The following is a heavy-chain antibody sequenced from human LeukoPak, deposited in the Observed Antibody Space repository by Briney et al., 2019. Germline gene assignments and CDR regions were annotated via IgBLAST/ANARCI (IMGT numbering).Heavy chain of an antibody. V-gene: IGHV4-59*01. CDR2: IYYSGNT. D-gene: IGHD2-2*01. J-gene: IGHJ4*02. CDR3: ARHPCTSSCRGGFDY. Sequence: SETLSLTCTVSGGSISNYYWSWIRQPPGKGLEGIGYIYYSGNTNYNPSLKSRVTISVDTSNNQFSLKLSSVTAADTAVYYCARHPCTSSCRGGFDYWGQGTLVTVSS. CDR1: GGSISNYY.